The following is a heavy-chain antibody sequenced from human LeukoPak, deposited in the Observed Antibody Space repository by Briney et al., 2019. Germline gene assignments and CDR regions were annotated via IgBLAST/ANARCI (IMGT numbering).Heavy chain of an antibody. CDR1: GGSISSYY. Sequence: SETLSLTCTVSGGSISSYYWSWIRQPPGKGLEWIGYIYYSGSTNYNPSLKSRVTISVDTSKNQFSLKLSSVTAADTAVYYCARLKSIVAAGSISTDYYYYYGMDVWGQGTTVTVSS. CDR2: IYYSGST. D-gene: IGHD6-13*01. J-gene: IGHJ6*02. V-gene: IGHV4-59*08. CDR3: ARLKSIVAAGSISTDYYYYYGMDV.